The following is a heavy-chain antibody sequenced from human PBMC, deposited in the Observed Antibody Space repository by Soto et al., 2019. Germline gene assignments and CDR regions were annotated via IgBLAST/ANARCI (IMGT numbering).Heavy chain of an antibody. V-gene: IGHV1-24*01. CDR1: GYTLTELS. CDR3: ATAVGKSTVNRYYYYGMDV. J-gene: IGHJ6*02. CDR2: FDPEDGET. D-gene: IGHD4-4*01. Sequence: ASVKVSCKVSGYTLTELSMHWVRQAPGKGLEWMGGFDPEDGETIYAQKFQGRVTMTEDTSTDTAYMELSSLRSEDTAVYYCATAVGKSTVNRYYYYGMDVWGQGTTVTVSS.